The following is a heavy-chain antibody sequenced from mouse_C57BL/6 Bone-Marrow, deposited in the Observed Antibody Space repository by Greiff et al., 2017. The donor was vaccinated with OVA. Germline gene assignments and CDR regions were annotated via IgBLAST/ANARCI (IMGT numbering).Heavy chain of an antibody. D-gene: IGHD1-1*01. CDR3: ARQRDYGSPWFAY. J-gene: IGHJ3*01. CDR2: IYPGDGDT. V-gene: IGHV1-80*01. Sequence: QVQLQQSGAELVKPGASVKISCKASGYAFSSYWMNWVKQRPGKGLEWIGQIYPGDGDTNYNGKFKGKATLTADKSSSTAYMQLSSLTSEDSAVYFCARQRDYGSPWFAYWGQGTLVTVSA. CDR1: GYAFSSYW.